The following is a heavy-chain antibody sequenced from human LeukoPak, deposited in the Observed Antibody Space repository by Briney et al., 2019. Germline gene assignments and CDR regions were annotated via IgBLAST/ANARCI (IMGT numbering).Heavy chain of an antibody. CDR3: ARTSSEFYFDY. CDR1: GFTVSSNY. CDR2: IYSGGST. Sequence: GGSLRLSCAASGFTVSSNYMSWVRQAPGKGLEWVSVIYSGGSTYYADSVKGRFTISRDNSKNTLYLQMNSLRADDTAVFYCARTSSEFYFDYWGQGTLVTVSS. V-gene: IGHV3-53*01. D-gene: IGHD6-25*01. J-gene: IGHJ4*02.